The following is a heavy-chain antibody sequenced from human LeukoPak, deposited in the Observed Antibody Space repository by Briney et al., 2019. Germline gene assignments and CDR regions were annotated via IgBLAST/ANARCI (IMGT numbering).Heavy chain of an antibody. V-gene: IGHV3-23*01. Sequence: GGSLRLSCLASGFIFSDHAMNWVRQAPGKGLEWVSIISARDGRTYYADSVKGRLTISRDNSKNTLYLQMNSLRAEDTAVYYCAKERNSYYYYGMDVWGQGTTVTVSS. D-gene: IGHD4-23*01. CDR1: GFIFSDHA. CDR3: AKERNSYYYYGMDV. J-gene: IGHJ6*02. CDR2: ISARDGRT.